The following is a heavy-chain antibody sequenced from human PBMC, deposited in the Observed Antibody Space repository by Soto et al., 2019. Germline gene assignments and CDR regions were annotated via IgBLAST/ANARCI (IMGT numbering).Heavy chain of an antibody. V-gene: IGHV4-31*03. D-gene: IGHD6-13*01. Sequence: SETLSLTCTVSGGSISSGAYYWSWIRQHPGKGLEWIGYIYYSGSTYYNPSLKSRLTISVDTSKNQFSLRLSSVTAADTAVYYWARGAAVGTFIFDYGGQGTLVT. CDR2: IYYSGST. J-gene: IGHJ4*02. CDR1: GGSISSGAYY. CDR3: ARGAAVGTFIFDY.